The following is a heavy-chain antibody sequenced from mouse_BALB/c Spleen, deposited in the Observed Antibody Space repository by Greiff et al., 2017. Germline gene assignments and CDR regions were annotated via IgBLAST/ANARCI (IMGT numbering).Heavy chain of an antibody. V-gene: IGHV5-4*02. D-gene: IGHD2-1*01. Sequence: EVQRVESGGGLVKPGGSLKLSCAASGFTFSDYYMYWVRQTPEKRLEWVATISDGGSYTYYPDSVKGRFTISRDNAKNNLYLQMSSLKSEDTAMYYCARYGNYGYFDVWGAGTTVTVSS. J-gene: IGHJ1*01. CDR2: ISDGGSYT. CDR3: ARYGNYGYFDV. CDR1: GFTFSDYY.